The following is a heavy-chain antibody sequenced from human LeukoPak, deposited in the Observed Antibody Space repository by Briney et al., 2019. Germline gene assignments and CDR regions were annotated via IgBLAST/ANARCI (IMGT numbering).Heavy chain of an antibody. D-gene: IGHD6-19*01. Sequence: QSGGSLRLSCSASGFTFSSYAMSWVRQAPGKGLEWVSAISGSGDSTYYADSVKGRFTISRDNSKNTLYLQMNSLRAEETAVYYCAKEDEFSGSPSWGQGNLVTASS. J-gene: IGHJ4*02. CDR2: ISGSGDST. CDR1: GFTFSSYA. CDR3: AKEDEFSGSPS. V-gene: IGHV3-23*01.